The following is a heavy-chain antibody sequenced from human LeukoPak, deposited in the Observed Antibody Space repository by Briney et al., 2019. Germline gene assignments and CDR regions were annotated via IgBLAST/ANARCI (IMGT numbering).Heavy chain of an antibody. J-gene: IGHJ4*02. CDR1: GGSISSSSYY. Sequence: SETLSLTCTASGGSISSSSYYWGWIRQPPGKGLEWIGSIYYSGSTYYNPSLKSRVTISVDTSKNQFSLKLSSVTAADTAVYYCARHGMATVSNTLDYWGQGTLVTVSS. V-gene: IGHV4-39*01. CDR2: IYYSGST. CDR3: ARHGMATVSNTLDY. D-gene: IGHD4-17*01.